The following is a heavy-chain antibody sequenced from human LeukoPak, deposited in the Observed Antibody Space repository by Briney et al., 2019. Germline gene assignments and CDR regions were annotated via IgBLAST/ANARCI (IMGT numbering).Heavy chain of an antibody. CDR1: GGTFSSYA. D-gene: IGHD3-9*01. CDR2: ISGYNGNT. V-gene: IGHV1-18*01. J-gene: IGHJ4*02. CDR3: AREITYYDILTGYYRVYYFDY. Sequence: GSSVKASCKASGGTFSSYAISWVRQAPGQGLKWMGWISGYNGNTNYAQKLQGRVTMTTDTSTSTAYMELRSLRSDDTAVYYCAREITYYDILTGYYRVYYFDYWGQGTLVTVSS.